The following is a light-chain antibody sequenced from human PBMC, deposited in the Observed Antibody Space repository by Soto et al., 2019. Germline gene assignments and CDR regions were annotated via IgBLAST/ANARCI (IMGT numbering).Light chain of an antibody. CDR3: QFYGSSLIT. J-gene: IGKJ5*01. CDR2: GVY. Sequence: MVLTQSPGTLSLSPGETATLSCKASEIIKTFYFGWYQQKPGQSPRLIINGVYTRASGVPDRFSGRGSGTDFTLTISRLEPEDFAVYYCQFYGSSLITFGQGTRREMK. V-gene: IGKV3-20*01. CDR1: EIIKTFY.